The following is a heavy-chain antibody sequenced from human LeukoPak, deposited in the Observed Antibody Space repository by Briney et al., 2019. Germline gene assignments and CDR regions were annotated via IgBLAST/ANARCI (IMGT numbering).Heavy chain of an antibody. CDR2: INHSGST. V-gene: IGHV4-34*01. CDR1: GGSFSGYY. D-gene: IGHD1-26*01. Sequence: PSETLSLTCAVYGGSFSGYYWSWIRQPPGKGLECIGEINHSGSTNYNPSLKSRVTISVDTSKNQFSLKLSSVTAADTAVYYCARGDSGSYYWIDYWGQGTLVTVSS. CDR3: ARGDSGSYYWIDY. J-gene: IGHJ4*02.